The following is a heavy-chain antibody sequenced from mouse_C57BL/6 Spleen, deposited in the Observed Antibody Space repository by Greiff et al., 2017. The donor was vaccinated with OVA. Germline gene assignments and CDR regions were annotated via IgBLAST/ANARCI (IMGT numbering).Heavy chain of an antibody. J-gene: IGHJ2*01. CDR3: ARRGYGHFDY. D-gene: IGHD1-1*02. CDR2: IYPGGGYT. Sequence: QVQLQQSGAELVRPGTSVKMSCKASGYTFTNYWIGWAKQRPGHGLEWIGDIYPGGGYTNYNEKFKGKATLTADKSSSTAYMQFSSLTSEDSAIYYCARRGYGHFDYWGQGTTLTVSS. V-gene: IGHV1-63*01. CDR1: GYTFTNYW.